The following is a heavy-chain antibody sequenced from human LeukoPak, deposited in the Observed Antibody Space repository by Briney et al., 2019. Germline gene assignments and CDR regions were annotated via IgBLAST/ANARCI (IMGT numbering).Heavy chain of an antibody. V-gene: IGHV4-39*01. D-gene: IGHD3-3*01. J-gene: IGHJ5*02. CDR1: GGSISSSSYY. CDR3: ARQGYDFWSGYLRWFDP. Sequence: PSETLSLTCTVSGGSISSSSYYWGWIRQPPGKGLEWIGSIYYSGSTYYNPSLKSRVTISVDTSKNQFSLKLSSVTAADTAVYYCARQGYDFWSGYLRWFDPWGQGTLVTVSS. CDR2: IYYSGST.